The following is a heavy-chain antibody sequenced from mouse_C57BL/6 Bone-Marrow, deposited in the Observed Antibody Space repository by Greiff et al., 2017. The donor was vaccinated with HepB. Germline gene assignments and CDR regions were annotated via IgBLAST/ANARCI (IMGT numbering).Heavy chain of an antibody. Sequence: EVMLVESGGGLVQPGGSMKLSCVASGFTFSNYWMNWVRQSPEKGLEWVAQIRLKSDNYATHYAESVKGRFTISRDDSKSSVYLQMNNLRAEDTGIYYCTINWDWFAYWGQGTLVTVSA. CDR3: TINWDWFAY. V-gene: IGHV6-3*01. D-gene: IGHD4-1*02. J-gene: IGHJ3*01. CDR2: IRLKSDNYAT. CDR1: GFTFSNYW.